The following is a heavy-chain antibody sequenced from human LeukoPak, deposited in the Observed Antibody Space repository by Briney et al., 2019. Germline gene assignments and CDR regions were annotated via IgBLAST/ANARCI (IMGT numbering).Heavy chain of an antibody. CDR1: GGSISSYY. CDR3: ARHTGGWGSFDY. V-gene: IGHV4-59*08. Sequence: SETLSLTCTVSGGSISSYYWSWLRQPPWKELEWIGYIYYSGSTNYNPSLKSRVTISVDTSKNQFSLKLSSVTAADTAVYYCARHTGGWGSFDYWGQGTLVTVSS. D-gene: IGHD7-27*01. J-gene: IGHJ4*02. CDR2: IYYSGST.